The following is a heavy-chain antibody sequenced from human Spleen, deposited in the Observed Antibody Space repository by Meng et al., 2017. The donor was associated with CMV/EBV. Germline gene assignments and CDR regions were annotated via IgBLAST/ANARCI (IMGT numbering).Heavy chain of an antibody. CDR2: IKQDGSEK. CDR1: GFTFSSYW. CDR3: ARANRFLEWLPYFDY. J-gene: IGHJ4*02. D-gene: IGHD3-3*01. V-gene: IGHV3-7*01. Sequence: GGSLRLSCAASGFTFSSYWMSWVRQAPGKGLEWVANIKQDGSEKYYVDSVKGRFTISRDNAKNSLYLQMNSLRAEDTAVYYCARANRFLEWLPYFDYWGQGTLVTVSS.